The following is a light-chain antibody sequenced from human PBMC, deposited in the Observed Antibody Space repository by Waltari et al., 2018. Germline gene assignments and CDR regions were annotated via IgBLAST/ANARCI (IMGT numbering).Light chain of an antibody. CDR1: HSVSRT. J-gene: IGKJ1*01. V-gene: IGKV3-20*01. CDR2: GAS. Sequence: IVLQQSPATLFLSPGGGATISCRASHSVSRTLAWYQQKPGQAPRLLIYGASSRATGIPDRFSGSGSGTDFSLTISRLEPDDSAVYFCQHYVSLPATFGQGTKVEIK. CDR3: QHYVSLPAT.